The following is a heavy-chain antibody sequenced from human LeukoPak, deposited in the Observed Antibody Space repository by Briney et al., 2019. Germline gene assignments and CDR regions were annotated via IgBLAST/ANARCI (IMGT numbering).Heavy chain of an antibody. D-gene: IGHD3-22*01. Sequence: GASVKVSCKASGYTFTSYAMNWVRQAPGQGLEWMGWINPNSGGTNYAQKFQGWVTMTRDTSISTAYMELSRVRSDDTAVYYCAAGYYDSSGSFDYWGQGTLVTVSS. CDR3: AAGYYDSSGSFDY. CDR1: GYTFTSYA. J-gene: IGHJ4*02. CDR2: INPNSGGT. V-gene: IGHV1-2*04.